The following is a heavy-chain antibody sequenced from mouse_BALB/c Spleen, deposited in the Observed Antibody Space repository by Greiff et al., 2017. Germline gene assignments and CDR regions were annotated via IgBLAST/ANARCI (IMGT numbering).Heavy chain of an antibody. CDR1: GFTFSSYA. Sequence: EVNVVESGGGLVKPGGSLKLSCAASGFTFSSYAMSWVRQTPEKRLEWVATISSGGSYTYYPDSVKGRFTISRDNAKNTLYLQMSSLRSEDTAMYYCASSSLTTATDFDYWGQGTTLTVSS. J-gene: IGHJ2*01. D-gene: IGHD1-2*01. CDR3: ASSSLTTATDFDY. CDR2: ISSGGSYT. V-gene: IGHV5-9-3*01.